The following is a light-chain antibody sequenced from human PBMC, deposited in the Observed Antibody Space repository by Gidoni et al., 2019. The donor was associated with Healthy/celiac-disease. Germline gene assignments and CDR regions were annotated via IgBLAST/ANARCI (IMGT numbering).Light chain of an antibody. CDR1: QSVSSSY. J-gene: IGKJ2*01. CDR2: GAS. Sequence: ELVVQQPQGTLSLSPRARATLSCRASQSVSSSYLAWYQQKPGQAPRLLIYGASSRATGIPDRFSGSGSGTDFTLTISRLEPEDFAVYYCQQYGSSTVTFGQGTKLEIK. CDR3: QQYGSSTVT. V-gene: IGKV3-20*01.